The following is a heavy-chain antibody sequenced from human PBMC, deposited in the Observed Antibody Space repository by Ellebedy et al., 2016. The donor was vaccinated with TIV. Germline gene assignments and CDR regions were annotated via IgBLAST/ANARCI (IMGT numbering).Heavy chain of an antibody. CDR1: GYTLTELS. V-gene: IGHV1-24*01. Sequence: ASVKVSXKVSGYTLTELSMHWVRQAPGKGLEWMGGFDPEDGETIYAQKFQGRVTMTEDTSTDTAYMELSSLRAEDTAVYYCARVKYSYGLGPGDYWGQGTLVTVSS. D-gene: IGHD5-18*01. CDR2: FDPEDGET. CDR3: ARVKYSYGLGPGDY. J-gene: IGHJ4*02.